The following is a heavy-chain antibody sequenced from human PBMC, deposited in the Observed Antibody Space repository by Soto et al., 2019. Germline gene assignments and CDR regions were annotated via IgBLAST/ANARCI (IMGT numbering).Heavy chain of an antibody. Sequence: GASVKVSCKASGYTFTRYDINGVRQATGQGLEWMGWMNPNSGNTGYAQKFQGRVTMTRNTSISTAYMELSSLRSEDTAVYYCARGPGSWYSYYMDVWGKGTTVTVSS. CDR2: MNPNSGNT. CDR3: ARGPGSWYSYYMDV. CDR1: GYTFTRYD. V-gene: IGHV1-8*01. D-gene: IGHD6-13*01. J-gene: IGHJ6*03.